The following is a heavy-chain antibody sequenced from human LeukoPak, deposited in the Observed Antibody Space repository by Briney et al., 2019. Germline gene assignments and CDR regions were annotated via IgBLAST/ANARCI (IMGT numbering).Heavy chain of an antibody. CDR2: IHYSGST. CDR1: GGSISSNSYY. D-gene: IGHD5-12*01. J-gene: IGHJ4*02. CDR3: ARQDIRVLWYFDY. V-gene: IGHV4-39*01. Sequence: PETLSLTCSVSGGSISSNSYYWGWIRQPPGQGLEWIGSIHYSGSTYHNPSLKSRVTVSVDTSKNQFSLKLSSVTAADTAVYYCARQDIRVLWYFDYWGQGTLVTVSS.